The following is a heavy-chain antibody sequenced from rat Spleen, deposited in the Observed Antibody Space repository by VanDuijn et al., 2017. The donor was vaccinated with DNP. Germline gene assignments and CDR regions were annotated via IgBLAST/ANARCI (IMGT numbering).Heavy chain of an antibody. V-gene: IGHV5-22*01. CDR2: ISYEGSST. CDR1: GFTFSDYY. CDR3: ARHRLYHNLFDY. D-gene: IGHD1-10*01. Sequence: EVQLVESGGGLVQPGRSLKLSCAASGFTFSDYYMAWVRQAPKKGLAWVASISYEGSSTYYGDSMKDRFTISRDNAKSTLYLQMNSLSSEDMATYYCARHRLYHNLFDYWGQGVMVTVSS. J-gene: IGHJ2*01.